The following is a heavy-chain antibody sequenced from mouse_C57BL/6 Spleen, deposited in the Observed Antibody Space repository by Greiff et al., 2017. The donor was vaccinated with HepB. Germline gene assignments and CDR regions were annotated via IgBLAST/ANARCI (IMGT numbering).Heavy chain of an antibody. Sequence: QVQLQQSGAELVKPGASVKISCKASGYAFSSSWMNWVKQRPGKGLEWIGQIYPGDGDTNYNGKFKGKATLTADKSSSTAYMQLSSLTSEDSAVYFCASPWDGYAMDYWGQGTSVTVSS. CDR3: ASPWDGYAMDY. D-gene: IGHD4-1*01. CDR1: GYAFSSSW. V-gene: IGHV1-80*01. J-gene: IGHJ4*01. CDR2: IYPGDGDT.